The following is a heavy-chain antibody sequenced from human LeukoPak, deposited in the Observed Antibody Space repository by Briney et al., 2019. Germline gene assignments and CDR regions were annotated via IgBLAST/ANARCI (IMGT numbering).Heavy chain of an antibody. D-gene: IGHD3-22*01. CDR3: ARADDYYDSSGYYYFDY. V-gene: IGHV4-59*01. CDR1: GGSFRSYY. Sequence: SETLSLTCTVSGGSFRSYYWSWIRQSPGKGLERIGYISYSGSTNYNPSLKSRVTISVDTSKNQFSLNLSSVTAADTAVYYCARADDYYDSSGYYYFDYWGQGTLVTVSS. J-gene: IGHJ4*02. CDR2: ISYSGST.